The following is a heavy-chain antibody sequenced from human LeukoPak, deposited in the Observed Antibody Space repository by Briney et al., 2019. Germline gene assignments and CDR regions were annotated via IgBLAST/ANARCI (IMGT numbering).Heavy chain of an antibody. CDR2: IERDGSEK. V-gene: IGHV3-7*01. CDR3: ARDWRYCSSSSCLAMDV. J-gene: IGHJ6*02. Sequence: QSGGSLRLSCAASGFTFSSYAMHWVRQAPGKGLEWVANIERDGSEKYYVDSVKGRFIISRDNAKNSLYLEMNSLRAEDTAVYYCARDWRYCSSSSCLAMDVWGQGTTVTVSS. CDR1: GFTFSSYA. D-gene: IGHD2-2*01.